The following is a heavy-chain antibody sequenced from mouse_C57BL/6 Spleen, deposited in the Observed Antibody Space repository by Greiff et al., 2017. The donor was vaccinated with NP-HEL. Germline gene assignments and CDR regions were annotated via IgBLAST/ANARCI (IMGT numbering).Heavy chain of an antibody. CDR1: GYTFTSYW. CDR3: ARGYGSSYWYYFDY. Sequence: VQLQQPGAELVRPGTSVKLSCKASGYTFTSYWLPWVKQRPGQGLEWIGVIAPSASYTNYTQTFKGQATLSVDTSSSTAYMQLSSLTSEDSAVDYCARGYGSSYWYYFDYWGQGTTFTVSS. V-gene: IGHV1-59*01. CDR2: IAPSASYT. J-gene: IGHJ2*01. D-gene: IGHD1-1*01.